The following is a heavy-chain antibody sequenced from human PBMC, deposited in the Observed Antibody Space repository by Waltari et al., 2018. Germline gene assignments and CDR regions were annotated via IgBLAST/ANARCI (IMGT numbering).Heavy chain of an antibody. J-gene: IGHJ6*03. CDR2: IYTSGST. CDR1: GGSISSYY. V-gene: IGHV4-4*07. D-gene: IGHD2-15*01. CDR3: VREGGKTGYYYYYMDV. Sequence: QVQLQESGPGLVKPSETLSLTCTVSGGSISSYYWSWIRQPAGKGLEWIGRIYTSGSTNYNPALKSRVTMSVDTSKNQFSLKLSSVTAADTAVYYCVREGGKTGYYYYYMDVWGKGTTVTVSS.